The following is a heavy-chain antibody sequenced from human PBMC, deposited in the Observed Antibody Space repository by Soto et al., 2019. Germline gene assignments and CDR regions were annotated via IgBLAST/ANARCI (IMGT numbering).Heavy chain of an antibody. CDR2: IYYSGST. J-gene: IGHJ4*02. Sequence: QVQLQESGPGLVKPSQTLSLTCTVSGGSISSGGYYWSWIRQHPGKGLEWIGYIYYSGSTYYNPSLQIRVPVSLDTSKNRFSLKLSSGPAAVTGGYYCARGPVPGGGDIVATNDYWGQGTLVTVSS. D-gene: IGHD5-12*01. CDR3: ARGPVPGGGDIVATNDY. CDR1: GGSISSGGYY. V-gene: IGHV4-31*03.